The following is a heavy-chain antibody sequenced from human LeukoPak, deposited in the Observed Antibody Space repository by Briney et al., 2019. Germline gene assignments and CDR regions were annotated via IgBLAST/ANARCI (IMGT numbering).Heavy chain of an antibody. Sequence: PGGSLTLSCAASGFTFSSYWMSWVRQAPGKGLEWVANIKQDGSEKYYVDSVKGRFTISRDNAKNSLYLQMNSLRAEDTAVYYCARDRSNYYDSSGYELWGQGTLVTVSP. CDR3: ARDRSNYYDSSGYEL. CDR1: GFTFSSYW. J-gene: IGHJ4*02. CDR2: IKQDGSEK. D-gene: IGHD3-22*01. V-gene: IGHV3-7*01.